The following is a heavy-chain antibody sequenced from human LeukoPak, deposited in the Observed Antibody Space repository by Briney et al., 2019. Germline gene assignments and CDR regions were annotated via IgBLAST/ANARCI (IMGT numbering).Heavy chain of an antibody. D-gene: IGHD2-15*01. CDR1: GFTFSSYW. Sequence: GGSLRLSCAASGFTFSSYWMHWVRQAPGKGLVWVSRINSDGSSTSYADSVKGRFTISRDNAKNTLYLQMNSLRAEDTAVYYCARVPAASWPPYYFDYWGQGTLVTVSS. CDR2: INSDGSST. J-gene: IGHJ4*02. V-gene: IGHV3-74*01. CDR3: ARVPAASWPPYYFDY.